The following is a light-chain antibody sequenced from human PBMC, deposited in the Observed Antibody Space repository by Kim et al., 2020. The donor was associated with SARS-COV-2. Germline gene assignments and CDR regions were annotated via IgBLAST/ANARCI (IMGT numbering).Light chain of an antibody. CDR2: REN. V-gene: IGLV3-9*02. J-gene: IGLJ2*01. CDR3: QVWDTRTVL. Sequence: SYELTQPLSVSVAPGQTARIPCGGDIVDRSVHWYQQKPGQAPVLLIYRENNRPSGIPERFSGSDSGNTATLTISGAQDGDDADYYCQVWDTRTVLFGGGTQLTVL. CDR1: IVDRS.